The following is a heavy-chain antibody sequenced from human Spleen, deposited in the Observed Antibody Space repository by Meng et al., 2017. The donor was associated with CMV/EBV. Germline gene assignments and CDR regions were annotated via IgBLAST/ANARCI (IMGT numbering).Heavy chain of an antibody. J-gene: IGHJ6*02. CDR3: AGSAPHTEGDTNYYYGLDV. V-gene: IGHV3-74*03. Sequence: GESLKISCAASGFTFSSYSMNWVRQAPGKGLFWVARIDTSGATTKYAYSVKGRFTISRDNAKNKLYLHMVSLRAEDSALYFCAGSAPHTEGDTNYYYGLDVWGHGSAVTVSS. D-gene: IGHD6-25*01. CDR1: GFTFSSYS. CDR2: IDTSGATT.